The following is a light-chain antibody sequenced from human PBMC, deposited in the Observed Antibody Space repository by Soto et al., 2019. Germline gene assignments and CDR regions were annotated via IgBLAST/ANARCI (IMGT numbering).Light chain of an antibody. J-gene: IGLJ2*01. CDR3: LSYDSSLSGSGV. Sequence: QSVLTQPPSVSGAPGQRVTISCTGSSSNIGAGYDVHWYQQLPGTAPKLLIYGNSNRPSGVPVRFSGSKSGTSASLGITGLQAESEDDFYCLSYDSSLSGSGVFGGGTKLTVL. V-gene: IGLV1-40*01. CDR1: SSNIGAGYD. CDR2: GNS.